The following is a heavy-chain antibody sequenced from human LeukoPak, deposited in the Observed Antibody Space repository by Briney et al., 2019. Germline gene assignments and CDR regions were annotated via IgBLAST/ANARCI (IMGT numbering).Heavy chain of an antibody. CDR2: IFHTGST. J-gene: IGHJ4*02. Sequence: SETLSLTCTVSGGSISSNYWSWIRQPPRKGLEWIGYIFHTGSTNYNPSLKSRVTISVDTSKNQFSLKLSSVTAADTAVYYCARHIRGAYYYFDYWGQGTLVTVSA. CDR1: GGSISSNY. CDR3: ARHIRGAYYYFDY. V-gene: IGHV4-59*08. D-gene: IGHD3-10*01.